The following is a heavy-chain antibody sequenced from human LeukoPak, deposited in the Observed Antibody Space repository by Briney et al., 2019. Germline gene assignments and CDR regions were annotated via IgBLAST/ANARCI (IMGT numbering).Heavy chain of an antibody. CDR2: IRYDGSNK. Sequence: PGGSLRLSCAASGFTFSSYGMHWVRQAPGKGLEWVAFIRYDGSNKYYADSVKGRFTISRDNSKNTLYLQMNSLRAEDTAVYYCANGAYGNKNYFDYWGQGTLVTVSS. D-gene: IGHD4-11*01. J-gene: IGHJ4*02. CDR1: GFTFSSYG. CDR3: ANGAYGNKNYFDY. V-gene: IGHV3-30*02.